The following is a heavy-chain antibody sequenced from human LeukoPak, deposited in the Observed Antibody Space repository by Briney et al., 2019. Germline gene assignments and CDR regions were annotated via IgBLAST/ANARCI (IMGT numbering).Heavy chain of an antibody. Sequence: PGGSLRLSCIGSGFTFGDYAMSWLRQAPGKGLEWVAFIRSRAYGGTTEYAPSVKGRFTISRDDSKGIAYLQMTSLQIEDTAVYYCSRDRVEMATTRYFDLWGRGTLVTVFS. CDR1: GFTFGDYA. D-gene: IGHD5-24*01. V-gene: IGHV3-49*03. CDR2: IRSRAYGGTT. J-gene: IGHJ2*01. CDR3: SRDRVEMATTRYFDL.